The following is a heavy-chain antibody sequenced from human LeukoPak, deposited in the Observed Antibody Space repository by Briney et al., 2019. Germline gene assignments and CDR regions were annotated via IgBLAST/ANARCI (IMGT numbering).Heavy chain of an antibody. J-gene: IGHJ4*02. CDR2: IYYSGST. Sequence: SETLSLTCTVSGGSISSYYWSWMRQRPGKGLEWIGYIYYSGSTNYNPSLKSRVTISVDTSKNQFSLKLSSVTAADTAVYYCARGSRGVTYDYWGQGTLVTVSS. V-gene: IGHV4-59*01. CDR1: GGSISSYY. D-gene: IGHD2-21*02. CDR3: ARGSRGVTYDY.